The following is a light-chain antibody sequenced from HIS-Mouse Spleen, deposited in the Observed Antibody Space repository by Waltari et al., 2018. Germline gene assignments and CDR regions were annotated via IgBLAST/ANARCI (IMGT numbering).Light chain of an antibody. V-gene: IGKV3-15*01. CDR3: QQYYNWPWT. Sequence: EIVMTQSQATLSVSPGERATLPCRASPSRSSNLAWYQQKPGQAPRLLIYGSSPRATGIPARFSCSGSGKYFTLTISSMQSESFSVYYCQQYYNWPWTFGQGTKVEIK. CDR2: GSS. J-gene: IGKJ1*01. CDR1: PSRSSN.